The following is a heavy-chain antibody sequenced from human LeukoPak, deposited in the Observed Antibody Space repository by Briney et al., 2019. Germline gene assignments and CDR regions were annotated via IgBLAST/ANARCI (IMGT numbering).Heavy chain of an antibody. Sequence: AESLRLSCAASGFTFSTYWMHWVRQAPGKGLVWVSRVNSDGTTTVYADSVKGRFTVSRDNAKNTLYLQMNSLRAEDTAVYYCGRVFDGGNSVGYWGQGTLVTVSS. CDR3: GRVFDGGNSVGY. D-gene: IGHD4-23*01. CDR1: GFTFSTYW. V-gene: IGHV3-74*01. CDR2: VNSDGTTT. J-gene: IGHJ4*02.